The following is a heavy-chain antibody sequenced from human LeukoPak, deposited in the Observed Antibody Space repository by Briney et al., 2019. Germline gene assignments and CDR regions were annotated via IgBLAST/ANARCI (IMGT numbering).Heavy chain of an antibody. D-gene: IGHD3-22*01. CDR2: IYSGGST. CDR3: ARGRYYDSSGYYY. J-gene: IGHJ4*02. CDR1: GFTVSSNY. Sequence: GGPLRLSCAASGFTVSSNYMSWVRQAPGKGLEWVSVIYSGGSTYYADSVKGRFTISRDNSKNTLYLQMNSLRAEDTAVYYCARGRYYDSSGYYYWGQGTLVTVSS. V-gene: IGHV3-53*01.